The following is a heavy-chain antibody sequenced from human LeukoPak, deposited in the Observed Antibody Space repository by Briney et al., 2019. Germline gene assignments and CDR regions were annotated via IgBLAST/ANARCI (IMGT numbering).Heavy chain of an antibody. CDR3: ARGPITMVRGVIIPPDFDY. CDR2: ISSSSSYI. J-gene: IGHJ4*02. CDR1: GFTFSSYS. D-gene: IGHD3-10*01. V-gene: IGHV3-21*01. Sequence: GGSLRLSCAASGFTFSSYSMNWVRQAPGKGLEWVSSISSSSSYIYYADSVKGRFTISRDNAKNSLYLQMNSLRAEDTAVYYCARGPITMVRGVIIPPDFDYWGQGTLVTVSS.